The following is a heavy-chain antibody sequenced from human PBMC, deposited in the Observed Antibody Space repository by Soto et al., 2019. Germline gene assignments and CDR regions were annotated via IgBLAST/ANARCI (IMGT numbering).Heavy chain of an antibody. J-gene: IGHJ3*02. V-gene: IGHV4-59*01. CDR2: IYYSGST. CDR3: ARIIAVAGTDAFDI. Sequence: SETLSLTCTVSGASIGSSYWSWIRQPPGKGLEWIGYIYYSGSTNYNPSLKSRVTISVDTSKNQFSLKLSSVTAADTAVYYCARIIAVAGTDAFDIWGQGTMVTVSS. CDR1: GASIGSSY. D-gene: IGHD6-19*01.